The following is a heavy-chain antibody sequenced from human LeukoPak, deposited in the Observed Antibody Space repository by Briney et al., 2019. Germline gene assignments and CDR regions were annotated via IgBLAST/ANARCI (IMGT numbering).Heavy chain of an antibody. CDR1: GFTFSNYG. V-gene: IGHV3-30*18. J-gene: IGHJ4*02. Sequence: GGSLRLSCAASGFTFSNYGMHWVRQAPGKELEWVAVISYDGSSKYYADSVKGRFTISRDNSKNTLYLQMNSLRAEDTAVYHCAKDRENYNGASFYYFDYWGQGTLVTVSS. D-gene: IGHD1-14*01. CDR2: ISYDGSSK. CDR3: AKDRENYNGASFYYFDY.